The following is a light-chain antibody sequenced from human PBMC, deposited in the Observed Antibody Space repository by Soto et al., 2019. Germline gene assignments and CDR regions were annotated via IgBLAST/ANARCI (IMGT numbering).Light chain of an antibody. CDR1: QSVRTY. Sequence: EIVLTQSPATLSLSPGERATLSCKASQSVRTYLAWYQQKPGQAPRLLIYDASTRATGIPARFTASGSGTDFTLTISSLEPEDFAVYYCQQRSNWPPLTFGGGTMVEIK. CDR3: QQRSNWPPLT. J-gene: IGKJ4*01. V-gene: IGKV3-11*01. CDR2: DAS.